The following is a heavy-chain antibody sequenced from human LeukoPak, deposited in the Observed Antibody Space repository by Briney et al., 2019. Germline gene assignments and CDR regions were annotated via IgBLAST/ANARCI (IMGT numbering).Heavy chain of an antibody. Sequence: SVKVSCTASGGTFSSYAISWVRQAPGQGLEWMGGIIPIFGTANYAQKFQGRVTITADESTSTAYMELSSLRSEDTAVYYCARGQTLRFLEWLSHTSNYYGMDVWGQGTTVTVSS. J-gene: IGHJ6*02. CDR2: IIPIFGTA. CDR3: ARGQTLRFLEWLSHTSNYYGMDV. D-gene: IGHD3-3*01. V-gene: IGHV1-69*13. CDR1: GGTFSSYA.